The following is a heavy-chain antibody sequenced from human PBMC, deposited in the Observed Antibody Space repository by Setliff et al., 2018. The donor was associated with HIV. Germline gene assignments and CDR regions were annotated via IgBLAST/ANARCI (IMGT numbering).Heavy chain of an antibody. J-gene: IGHJ4*02. V-gene: IGHV1-69-2*01. CDR1: GYTFTNYF. Sequence: VASVKVSCKASGYTFTNYFMHWVRQAPGEGLEWVGRVDPEDGETRYAMKFQGSVTISADTSTDTTYLSLTSLRSQDTAVYYCATVRIVGATEFDYWGQGTLVTVSS. CDR2: VDPEDGET. D-gene: IGHD1-26*01. CDR3: ATVRIVGATEFDY.